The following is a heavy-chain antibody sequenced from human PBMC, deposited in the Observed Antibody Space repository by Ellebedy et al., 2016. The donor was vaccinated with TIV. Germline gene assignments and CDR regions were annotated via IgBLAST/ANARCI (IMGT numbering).Heavy chain of an antibody. D-gene: IGHD4-17*01. CDR3: ARDVPTVTLDY. V-gene: IGHV1-18*01. CDR2: ISAYNGNT. CDR1: GGTFTSYG. Sequence: ASVKVSCXASGGTFTSYGISWVRQAPGQGLEWMGWISAYNGNTNYAQKFQGRVSMTTDTSTSTAYMEVRSLRSDDTAVYFCARDVPTVTLDYWGQGTLVTVSS. J-gene: IGHJ4*02.